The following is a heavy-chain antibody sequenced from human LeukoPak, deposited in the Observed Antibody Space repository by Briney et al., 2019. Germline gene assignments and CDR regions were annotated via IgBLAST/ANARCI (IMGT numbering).Heavy chain of an antibody. CDR3: ARDLRDGYNFGY. V-gene: IGHV1-2*02. D-gene: IGHD5-24*01. CDR2: INPNSGDT. Sequence: ASVKVSCKASGYTFTDNYLHWVRQAPGQGLEWMGWINPNSGDTNYAQKFQGRVTMTTDTSTSTAYMELRSLRSDDTAVYYCARDLRDGYNFGYWGQGTLVTVSS. J-gene: IGHJ4*02. CDR1: GYTFTDNY.